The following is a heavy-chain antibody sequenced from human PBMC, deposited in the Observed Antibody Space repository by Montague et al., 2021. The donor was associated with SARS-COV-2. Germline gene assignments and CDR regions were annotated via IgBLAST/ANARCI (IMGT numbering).Heavy chain of an antibody. CDR1: GFTFSDYN. V-gene: IGHV3-11*05. Sequence: RLSWDASGFTFSDYNMTWIRQTPGKGLEWISYINGASSRTNYADSVKGRFTISRDNAKNSLFLQVNSLRVEDTAVYYCARGISLFDPWGQGTLVTVSS. CDR2: INGASSRT. CDR3: ARGISLFDP. J-gene: IGHJ5*02.